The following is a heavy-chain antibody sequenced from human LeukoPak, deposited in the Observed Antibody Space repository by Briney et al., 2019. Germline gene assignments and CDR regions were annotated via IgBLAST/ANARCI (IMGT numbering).Heavy chain of an antibody. Sequence: GGSLRLSCAASGFSFSNFGMHWVRQAPGKGPEWVAXXXXXXSXKYSADSVKGRFTIARDNSKNTVYLQMNSLRDEDTAVYFXXXESGEASSXFXYXXLDVWGQGTTVTXSS. CDR3: XXESGEASSXFXYXXLDV. J-gene: IGHJ6*02. D-gene: IGHD6-13*01. V-gene: IGHV3-30*02. CDR1: GFSFSNFG. CDR2: XXXXXSXK.